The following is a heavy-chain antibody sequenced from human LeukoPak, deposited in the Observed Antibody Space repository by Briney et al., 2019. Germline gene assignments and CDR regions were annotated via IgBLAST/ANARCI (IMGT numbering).Heavy chain of an antibody. CDR1: GGSISSNNYY. CDR2: IHYGGTT. Sequence: SSETLSLTCTVSGGSISSNNYYCVWIRQTPEKGLEWIGSIHYGGTTHYSPSLKSRVTISLDRSKTQFSLRLNSVTAADSAIYYCARDRLDSTTLRCYMDVWGKGTTVTVSS. CDR3: ARDRLDSTTLRCYMDV. J-gene: IGHJ6*03. V-gene: IGHV4-39*07. D-gene: IGHD3/OR15-3a*01.